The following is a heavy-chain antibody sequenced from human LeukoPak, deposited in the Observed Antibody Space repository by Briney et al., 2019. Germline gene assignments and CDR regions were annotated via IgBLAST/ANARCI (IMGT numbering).Heavy chain of an antibody. CDR1: GCPFSNYA. D-gene: IGHD4-17*01. Sequence: GGSLRLSCSASGCPFSNYAMHWVRLAPGKGLEYVSAITSNGGSAYYADHVKGRFTISRDNSNNMLYLQMSSLRIDDTATYYCVTYGDYVGDSYDIWGRGTMVTVSS. J-gene: IGHJ3*02. CDR2: ITSNGGSA. V-gene: IGHV3-64D*06. CDR3: VTYGDYVGDSYDI.